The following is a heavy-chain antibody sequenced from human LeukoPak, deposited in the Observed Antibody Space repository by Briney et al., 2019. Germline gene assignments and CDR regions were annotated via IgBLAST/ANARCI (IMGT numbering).Heavy chain of an antibody. Sequence: PGGSLRLSCAASGFTVSSNYMGWVRQAPGKGLEWVSVIYGGGSTYYADSVKGRFTISRDNSKNTLYLQMNSLRAEDTAVYYCARVRMVAASYFDYWGQGTLVTVSS. CDR3: ARVRMVAASYFDY. J-gene: IGHJ4*02. V-gene: IGHV3-66*01. D-gene: IGHD2-15*01. CDR1: GFTVSSNY. CDR2: IYGGGST.